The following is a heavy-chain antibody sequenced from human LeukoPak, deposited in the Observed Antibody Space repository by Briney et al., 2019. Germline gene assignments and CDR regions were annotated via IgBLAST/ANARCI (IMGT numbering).Heavy chain of an antibody. D-gene: IGHD6-6*01. CDR2: ICAYNGNT. CDR3: ATWGGDSSSNLYYYYYMDV. Sequence: GASVKVSCTASGYTFTSYGISWVRQAPGQGLEWMGWICAYNGNTNSAQKLQRRVTMTTHTSTSTAYMELRSLRSDDTAVYYCATWGGDSSSNLYYYYYMDVWGKGTTVTVSS. V-gene: IGHV1-18*01. CDR1: GYTFTSYG. J-gene: IGHJ6*03.